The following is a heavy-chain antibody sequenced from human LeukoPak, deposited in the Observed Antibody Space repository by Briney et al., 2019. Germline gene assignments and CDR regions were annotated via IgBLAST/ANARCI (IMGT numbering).Heavy chain of an antibody. CDR1: GGTFSGYA. CDR3: ARAPTSYYYGFDY. Sequence: ASVKVSCKASGGTFSGYAISWVRQAPGQGLEWMGGIIPIFGTANYAQKFQGRVTITADESTSTAYMELSSLRSEDTAVYYCARAPTSYYYGFDYWGQGTLVTVSS. CDR2: IIPIFGTA. J-gene: IGHJ4*02. D-gene: IGHD3-10*01. V-gene: IGHV1-69*13.